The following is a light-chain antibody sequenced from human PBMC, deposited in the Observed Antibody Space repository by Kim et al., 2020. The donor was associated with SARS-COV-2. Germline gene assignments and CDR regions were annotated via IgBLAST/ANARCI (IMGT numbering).Light chain of an antibody. CDR2: SAS. CDR3: QNYNRAPLT. Sequence: GDRVTITCRASQAFANYLAWYQQKPGKGPKLLIYSASTLQPGVPSRFSGSGSGTDFTLTISSLQPEDVATYYCQNYNRAPLTFGGGTKVDIK. J-gene: IGKJ4*01. CDR1: QAFANY. V-gene: IGKV1-27*01.